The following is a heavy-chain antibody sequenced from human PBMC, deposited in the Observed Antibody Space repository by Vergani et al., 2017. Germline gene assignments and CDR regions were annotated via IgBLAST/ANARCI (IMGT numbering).Heavy chain of an antibody. CDR2: IYHSGST. D-gene: IGHD2-2*01. J-gene: IGHJ5*02. CDR1: GGSISSSNW. Sequence: QVQLQESGPGLVKPSGTLSLTCAVSGGSISSSNWWSWVRQPPGKGLEWIGEIYHSGSTNYNPSLKSRVTISVDKSKNQFSLKLSSVTAADTAVYYCARRAPTGRHGSSTSCHGWFDPWGQGTLVTVSS. CDR3: ARRAPTGRHGSSTSCHGWFDP. V-gene: IGHV4-4*02.